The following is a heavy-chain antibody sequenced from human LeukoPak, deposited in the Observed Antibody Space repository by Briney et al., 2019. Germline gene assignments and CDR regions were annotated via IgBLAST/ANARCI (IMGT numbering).Heavy chain of an antibody. V-gene: IGHV4-34*01. J-gene: IGHJ5*02. Sequence: SETLSLTCGVYGGSFSGYYWNWIRQPPGKGLEWIGEINHGGSINYNPSLKSRVTISVDTSKNQFSLKLSSVTAADTAVYYCARDCSSTSCYRGFDPWGQGTLVTVSS. CDR1: GGSFSGYY. D-gene: IGHD2-2*02. CDR3: ARDCSSTSCYRGFDP. CDR2: INHGGSI.